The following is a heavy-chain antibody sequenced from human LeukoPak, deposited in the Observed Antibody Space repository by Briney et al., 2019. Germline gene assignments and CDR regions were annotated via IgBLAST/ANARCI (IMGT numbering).Heavy chain of an antibody. CDR3: ARQDSTRYCSGGSCFSDY. J-gene: IGHJ4*02. CDR1: GGSISSSSYY. CDR2: LYYSGST. D-gene: IGHD2-15*01. Sequence: SETLTLTCTVSGGSISSSSYYWGWIRQPPGKGLEWIGSLYYSGSTYYNPSLKSRVTISVDTSKNQFSLKLSSVTAADTAVYYCARQDSTRYCSGGSCFSDYWGQGTLVTVSS. V-gene: IGHV4-39*01.